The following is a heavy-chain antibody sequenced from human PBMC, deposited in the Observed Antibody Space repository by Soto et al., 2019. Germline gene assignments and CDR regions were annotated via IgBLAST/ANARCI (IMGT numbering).Heavy chain of an antibody. Sequence: SVKRSCKACGATFSSSAISWVRQAPGQGHEWMGGIIPIFGTANYAQKFQGRVTITADKSTSTAYMELSSLRSEDTAVYYCAIGETKSASDISCQRTMGT. CDR3: AIGETKSASDI. CDR2: IIPIFGTA. D-gene: IGHD1-26*01. V-gene: IGHV1-69*06. CDR1: GATFSSSA. J-gene: IGHJ3*02.